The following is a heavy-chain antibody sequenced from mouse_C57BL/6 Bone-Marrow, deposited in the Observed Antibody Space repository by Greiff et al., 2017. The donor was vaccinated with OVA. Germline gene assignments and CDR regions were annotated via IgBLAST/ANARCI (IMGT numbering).Heavy chain of an antibody. V-gene: IGHV2-5*01. CDR3: AKKGVYSNYPGY. J-gene: IGHJ2*01. CDR2: IWRGGST. CDR1: GFSLTSYG. Sequence: VKLQESGPGLVQPSQSLSITCTVSGFSLTSYGVHWVRQSPGKGLEWLGVIWRGGSTDYNAAFMSRLSITKDNSKSQVFFKMNSLQADDTAIYYCAKKGVYSNYPGYWGQGTTLTVSS. D-gene: IGHD2-5*01.